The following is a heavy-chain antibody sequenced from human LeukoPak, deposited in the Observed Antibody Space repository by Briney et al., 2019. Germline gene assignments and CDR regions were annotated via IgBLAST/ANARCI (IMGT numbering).Heavy chain of an antibody. V-gene: IGHV3-20*04. Sequence: GGSLRLSCAASGFTFDDYGMSWVRQAPGKGLEWVSGINWNGGSTGYADSVKGRFTISRDNAKNSLYLQMNSLIAEDTALYYCARDRIAAAGAYSYYYYYYMDVWGKGTTVTVSS. CDR3: ARDRIAAAGAYSYYYYYYMDV. J-gene: IGHJ6*03. D-gene: IGHD6-13*01. CDR2: INWNGGST. CDR1: GFTFDDYG.